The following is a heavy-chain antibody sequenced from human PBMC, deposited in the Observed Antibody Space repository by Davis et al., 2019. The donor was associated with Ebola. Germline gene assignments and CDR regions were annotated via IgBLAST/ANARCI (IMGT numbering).Heavy chain of an antibody. CDR1: GYSFTSYW. V-gene: IGHV5-10-1*04. J-gene: IGHJ4*02. CDR3: ARRFNSYGYLVDY. D-gene: IGHD3-16*01. Sequence: GESLKISCQGSGYSFTSYWISWVRQMPGKGLEWMGRIDPSDSYTNYSPSFQGQVTVSVDTSISTAYLQWSSLKASDTAMYYCARRFNSYGYLVDYWGQGTLVTVSS. CDR2: IDPSDSYT.